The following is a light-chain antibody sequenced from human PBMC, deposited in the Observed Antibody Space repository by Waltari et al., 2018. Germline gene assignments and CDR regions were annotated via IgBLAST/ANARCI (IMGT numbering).Light chain of an antibody. CDR1: SSDIGFYTF. CDR3: ASETSTTTLYV. CDR2: HVS. J-gene: IGLJ1*01. Sequence: HSALTQPASVSGSPGQSITIPCTGTSSDIGFYTFVSWYHQHPGKAPKVMIYHVSNRPSGVSNRFSGSKSGNTASLTISGLQPEDEADYYCASETSTTTLYVFGSGTKVTVL. V-gene: IGLV2-14*03.